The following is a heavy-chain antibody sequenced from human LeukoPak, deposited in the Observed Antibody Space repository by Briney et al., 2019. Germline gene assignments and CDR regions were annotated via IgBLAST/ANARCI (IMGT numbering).Heavy chain of an antibody. J-gene: IGHJ3*02. Sequence: PSETLSLTCTVSGGSISSSSYYWGWIRQPPGKGLEWIGSISYNGGTYSNPSLKSRVTISVDTSKNHFSLKLSSVTAADTAVYYCASLGRADAFDIWGQGTMVTVSS. V-gene: IGHV4-39*01. CDR3: ASLGRADAFDI. CDR2: ISYNGGT. CDR1: GGSISSSSYY. D-gene: IGHD3-16*01.